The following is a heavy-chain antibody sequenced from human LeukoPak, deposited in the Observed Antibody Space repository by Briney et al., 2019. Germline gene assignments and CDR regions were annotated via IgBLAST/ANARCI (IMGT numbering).Heavy chain of an antibody. CDR1: GFTFSSYS. CDR3: ARDGTYGDYVLYYFDY. J-gene: IGHJ4*02. V-gene: IGHV3-21*01. D-gene: IGHD4-17*01. CDR2: ISSSSNYI. Sequence: GGSLRLSCAASGFTFSSYSMNWVRQAPGKGLEWVSFISSSSNYIYYADSVKGRFTISRDNAKNSLYLQMNSLRAEDTAVYYCARDGTYGDYVLYYFDYWGQGTLVTVSS.